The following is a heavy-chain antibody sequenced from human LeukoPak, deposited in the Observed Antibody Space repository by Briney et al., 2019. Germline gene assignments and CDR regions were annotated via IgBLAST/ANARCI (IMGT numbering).Heavy chain of an antibody. Sequence: GGSLRLSCAASGFTFSSYAMSWVRQAPGKGLEWVSAISGSGGSTYYADSVKGRFTISRDNSKNTLYLQMNSLRAEDTAVYYCARDQYGSGDGYYMDVWGKGTTVTISS. CDR2: ISGSGGST. CDR1: GFTFSSYA. D-gene: IGHD3-10*01. V-gene: IGHV3-23*01. J-gene: IGHJ6*03. CDR3: ARDQYGSGDGYYMDV.